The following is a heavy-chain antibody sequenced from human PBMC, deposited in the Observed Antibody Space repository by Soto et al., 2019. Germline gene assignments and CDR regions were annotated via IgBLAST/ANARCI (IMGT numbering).Heavy chain of an antibody. CDR1: GFTFSSYA. J-gene: IGHJ4*02. V-gene: IGHV3-23*01. CDR3: AKDLGAVPSSGYLTY. CDR2: ISGSGGST. D-gene: IGHD3-22*01. Sequence: HPGGSLRLSCAASGFTFSSYAMSWVRQAPGKGLEWVSAISGSGGSTYYADSVKGRFTISRDNSKNTLYLQMNSLRAEDTAVYYCAKDLGAVPSSGYLTYWGQGTLVTVSS.